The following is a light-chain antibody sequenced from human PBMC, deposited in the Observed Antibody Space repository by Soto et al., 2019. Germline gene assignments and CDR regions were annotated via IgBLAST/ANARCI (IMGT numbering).Light chain of an antibody. CDR2: LGS. V-gene: IGKV2-28*01. J-gene: IGKJ4*01. Sequence: EIVLTQSPLSLPVTPGEPASISCRSSHNLLHSNGYYDLDWYLQKPGQSPQLLIYLGSNRASGVPDRFSGSGSGTDFTLTISRVEAEDVGVYFCAQGLATPFTFGGGTKVDI. CDR3: AQGLATPFT. CDR1: HNLLHSNGYYD.